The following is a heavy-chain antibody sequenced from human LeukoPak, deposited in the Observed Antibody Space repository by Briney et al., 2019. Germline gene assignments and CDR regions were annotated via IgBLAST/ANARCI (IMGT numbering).Heavy chain of an antibody. V-gene: IGHV3-7*01. CDR3: TKRWSVNWFDP. CDR2: IKEEGSEQ. CDR1: GFTFSDYW. D-gene: IGHD3-3*01. J-gene: IGHJ5*02. Sequence: GGSLRLSWAASGFTFSDYWMRWVRQAPGKGREWVANIKEEGSEQEYVDALKGRFTVCRDNARKSVYLQMKSLRDADTAVYYCTKRWSVNWFDPWGQGTLVTVSS.